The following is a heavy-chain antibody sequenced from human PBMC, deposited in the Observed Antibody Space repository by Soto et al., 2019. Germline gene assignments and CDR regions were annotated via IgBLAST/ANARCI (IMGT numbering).Heavy chain of an antibody. Sequence: ASVKVSCKASGYTFTSYGISWVRQAPGQGLEWMGWISAYNGNTNYAQKLQGRVTMTTDTSTSPAYMELRSLRSDDTAVYYCASGVNCSGGSCYPYDYWGQGTLVTVSS. D-gene: IGHD2-15*01. CDR1: GYTFTSYG. CDR3: ASGVNCSGGSCYPYDY. V-gene: IGHV1-18*01. J-gene: IGHJ4*02. CDR2: ISAYNGNT.